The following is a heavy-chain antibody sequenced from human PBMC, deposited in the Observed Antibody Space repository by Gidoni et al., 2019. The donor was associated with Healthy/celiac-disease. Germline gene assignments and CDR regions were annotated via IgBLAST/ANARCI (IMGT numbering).Heavy chain of an antibody. V-gene: IGHV3-23*01. Sequence: EVQLLESGGGLVQPGGSLRLSCAASGFTFSSYAMSGVRQAPGTGLEWVSASSGSGGSTYYADSVKGRFTISRDNSKNTLYLQMNSLRAEDTAVYYCAKLAWIQLWSGKNDAFDIWGQGTMVTVSS. CDR1: GFTFSSYA. CDR2: SSGSGGST. J-gene: IGHJ3*02. D-gene: IGHD5-18*01. CDR3: AKLAWIQLWSGKNDAFDI.